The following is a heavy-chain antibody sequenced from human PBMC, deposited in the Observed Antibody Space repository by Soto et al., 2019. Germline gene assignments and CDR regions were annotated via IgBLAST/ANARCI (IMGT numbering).Heavy chain of an antibody. CDR1: GFSLSTSGMR. J-gene: IGHJ3*02. V-gene: IGHV2-70*04. CDR2: IDWDDDE. Sequence: SGPTLVNPTQTLTLTCTFSGFSLSTSGMRVSWIRQPPGKALEWLARIDWDDDEFYSTSLKTRLTISKDTSKNQVVLTMTNMDPVDTATYYCARMKMANDAFDIWGQGTMVTV. CDR3: ARMKMANDAFDI.